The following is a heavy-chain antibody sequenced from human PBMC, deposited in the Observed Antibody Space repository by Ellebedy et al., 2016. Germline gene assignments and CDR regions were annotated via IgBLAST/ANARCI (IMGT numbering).Heavy chain of an antibody. J-gene: IGHJ3*02. Sequence: GGSLRLSXAASGFTFSNAWMSWVRQAPGKGLEWVGRTRNKANSYTTEYAASVKGRFTISRDDSKNSLYLQMNSLKTEDTAVYYCARLWDVAPVGPAFDIWGQGTMVTVSS. CDR3: ARLWDVAPVGPAFDI. D-gene: IGHD1-26*01. CDR1: GFTFSNAW. CDR2: TRNKANSYTT. V-gene: IGHV3-72*01.